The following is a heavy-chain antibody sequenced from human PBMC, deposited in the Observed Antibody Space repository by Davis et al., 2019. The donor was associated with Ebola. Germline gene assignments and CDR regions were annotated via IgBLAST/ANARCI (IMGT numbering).Heavy chain of an antibody. CDR2: FSASEGHT. CDR3: ARYCHYTDCSYFDC. J-gene: IGHJ4*02. D-gene: IGHD2-15*01. CDR1: GFTFSSYS. V-gene: IGHV3-23*01. Sequence: PGGSLRLSCAASGFTFSSYSMNWVRQAPGKGLEWVSTFSASEGHTHYSDSVRGRFTISRDNSKNTLYLQMNSLRAEDTATYYCARYCHYTDCSYFDCWGQGTMVAVSS.